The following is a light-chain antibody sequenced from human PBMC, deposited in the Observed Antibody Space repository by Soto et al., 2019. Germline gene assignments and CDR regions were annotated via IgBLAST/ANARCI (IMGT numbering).Light chain of an antibody. CDR2: AAS. CDR1: QTIMTY. CDR3: QQYNNWPPT. Sequence: DIQMTQSPSSLSASVGDEVTITCRASQTIMTYLNWYQLKPGKPPRLLIYAASSLQSGVPSRFSGSGSGTDFTLTISSLQSDDFAVYYCQQYNNWPPTFGPGTKVDIK. J-gene: IGKJ3*01. V-gene: IGKV1-39*01.